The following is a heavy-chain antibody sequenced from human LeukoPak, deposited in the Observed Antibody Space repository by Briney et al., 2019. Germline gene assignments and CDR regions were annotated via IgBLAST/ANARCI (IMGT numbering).Heavy chain of an antibody. V-gene: IGHV3-74*01. CDR2: INSDGSST. D-gene: IGHD5-24*01. J-gene: IGHJ4*02. CDR1: GFTFSSYW. CDR3: ARSQPRRDGYNGFDY. Sequence: GGSLRLSCAASGFTFSSYWMHWVRQAPGKGLVWVSRINSDGSSTSYADSVKGRFTISRDNAKNTLYLQMNSLRAEDTAVYYCARSQPRRDGYNGFDYWGQGTLVTVSS.